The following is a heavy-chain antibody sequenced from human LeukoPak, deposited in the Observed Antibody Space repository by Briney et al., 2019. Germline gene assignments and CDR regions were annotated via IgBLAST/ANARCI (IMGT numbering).Heavy chain of an antibody. Sequence: SETLSLTCTVSGGSISSYYWSWIRQPPGKGLEWIGYIYYSGSTNYNPSLKSRVTISVDTSKNQFSLKLSSVTAADTAVYYCATLRGERSPAVAGTGDWYFDLWGRGTLVTVCS. CDR1: GGSISSYY. CDR3: ATLRGERSPAVAGTGDWYFDL. D-gene: IGHD6-19*01. V-gene: IGHV4-59*08. CDR2: IYYSGST. J-gene: IGHJ2*01.